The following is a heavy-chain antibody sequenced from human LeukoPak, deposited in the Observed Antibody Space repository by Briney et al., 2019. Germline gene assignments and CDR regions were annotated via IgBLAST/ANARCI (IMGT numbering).Heavy chain of an antibody. CDR2: ISGRGGST. CDR1: GFTFNNYA. D-gene: IGHD1-26*01. Sequence: GGSLRLSCAASGFTFNNYAMSWVRQAPGKGLEWVSTISGRGGSTYYADSVKGRFTISRDNSKNTLCLQMNSLRAEDTAVYYCAKDWGSGSYQPDAFDIWGQGTMVTVSS. J-gene: IGHJ3*02. CDR3: AKDWGSGSYQPDAFDI. V-gene: IGHV3-23*01.